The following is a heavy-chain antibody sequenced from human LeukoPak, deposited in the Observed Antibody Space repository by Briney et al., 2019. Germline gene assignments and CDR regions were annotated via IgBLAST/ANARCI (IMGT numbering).Heavy chain of an antibody. V-gene: IGHV3-23*01. CDR1: GITLSNYG. D-gene: IGHD3-10*01. J-gene: IGHJ4*02. Sequence: GGSLRLSCAVSGITLSNYGMGWVRQAPGKGLEWVAGISDSGGSINYADSVKGRFTISRDNPKNTLYLQMNSLRAEDTAVYFCAKRGVVIRVILVGFHKEANYFDSWGQGALVTVSS. CDR3: AKRGVVIRVILVGFHKEANYFDS. CDR2: ISDSGGSI.